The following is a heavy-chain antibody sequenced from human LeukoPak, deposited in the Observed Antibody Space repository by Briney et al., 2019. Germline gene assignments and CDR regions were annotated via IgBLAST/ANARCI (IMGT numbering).Heavy chain of an antibody. CDR1: GFTFSSYS. Sequence: GGSLRLSCVASGFTFSSYSMNWVRQAPGKGLEWVSYITRSSSAKFYADSVKGRFTISRDNAENLLYLQMNSLRAEDTAVYYCTRDQEGSDYWGQGTLVTASS. CDR2: ITRSSSAK. J-gene: IGHJ4*02. V-gene: IGHV3-48*01. CDR3: TRDQEGSDY.